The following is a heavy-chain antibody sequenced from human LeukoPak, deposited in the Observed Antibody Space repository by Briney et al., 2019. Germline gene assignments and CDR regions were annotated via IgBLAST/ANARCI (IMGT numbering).Heavy chain of an antibody. CDR1: GFSFSSYA. CDR2: IGGSDGKT. CDR3: AKPGEASNYYFDY. Sequence: GGSLRLSCAASGFSFSSYAMSWVRQAPGKGLEWVSAIGGSDGKTYSADSVKGRFTISRDDSKNTLYLQMNSLRAEDTALYYCAKPGEASNYYFDYWGQGALVTVSS. V-gene: IGHV3-23*01. J-gene: IGHJ4*02. D-gene: IGHD2-21*01.